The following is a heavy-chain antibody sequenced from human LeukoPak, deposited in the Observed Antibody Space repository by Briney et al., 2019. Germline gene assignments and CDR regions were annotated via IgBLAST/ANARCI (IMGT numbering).Heavy chain of an antibody. CDR1: GYTFTSYG. J-gene: IGHJ4*02. CDR3: ARSYGDHGTTEVDY. V-gene: IGHV1-18*01. Sequence: PGASVKVSCKASGYTFTSYGISWVRQAPGQGLEWMGWISAYNGNTNYAQKLQGRVTMTTDTSTSTAYMELRSLRSDDTAVYYCARSYGDHGTTEVDYWGQGTLVTVSS. D-gene: IGHD4-17*01. CDR2: ISAYNGNT.